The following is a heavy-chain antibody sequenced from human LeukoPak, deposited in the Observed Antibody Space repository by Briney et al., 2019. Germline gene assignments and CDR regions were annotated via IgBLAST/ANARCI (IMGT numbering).Heavy chain of an antibody. J-gene: IGHJ4*02. Sequence: KPSETLSLTCTVSGYSISSGYYWGWIRQPPGKGLEWIGSIYHSGGTYYNPSLKSRVTISVDTSKNQFSLKLSSVTAADTAVYYCARVDSGYYFDYWGQGTLVTVSS. CDR3: ARVDSGYYFDY. CDR1: GYSISSGYY. D-gene: IGHD1-26*01. V-gene: IGHV4-38-2*02. CDR2: IYHSGGT.